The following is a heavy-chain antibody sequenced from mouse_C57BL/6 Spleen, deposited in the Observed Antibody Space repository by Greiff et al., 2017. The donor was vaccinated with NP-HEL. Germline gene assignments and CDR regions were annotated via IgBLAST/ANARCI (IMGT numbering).Heavy chain of an antibody. CDR2: IDPSDSDT. J-gene: IGHJ3*01. CDR1: GYTFTSYW. Sequence: QVQLQQPGAELVRPGSSVKLSCKASGYTFTSYWMHWVKQRPIQGLEWIGNIDPSDSDTHYNQKFKDKATLTVDKSSSTAYMQLSSLTSEDSAVYYCSREGFAYWGQGTLVTVSA. CDR3: SREGFAY. V-gene: IGHV1-52*01.